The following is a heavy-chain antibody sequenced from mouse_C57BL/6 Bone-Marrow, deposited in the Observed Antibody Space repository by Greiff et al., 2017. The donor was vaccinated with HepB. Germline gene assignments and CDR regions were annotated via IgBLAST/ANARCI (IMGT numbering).Heavy chain of an antibody. CDR1: GYSFTGYY. J-gene: IGHJ3*01. CDR3: ASRQLRLREFAY. CDR2: INPSTGGT. V-gene: IGHV1-42*01. D-gene: IGHD3-2*02. Sequence: VQLQQSGPELVKPGASVKISCKASGYSFTGYYMNWVKQSPEKSLEWIGEINPSTGGTTYNQKFKAKATLTVDKSSSTAYMQLKSLTSEDSAVYYCASRQLRLREFAYWGQGTLVTVSA.